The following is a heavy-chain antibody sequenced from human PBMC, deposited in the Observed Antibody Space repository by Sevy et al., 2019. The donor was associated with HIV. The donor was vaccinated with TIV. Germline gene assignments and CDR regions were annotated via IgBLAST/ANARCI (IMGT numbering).Heavy chain of an antibody. Sequence: SETLSLTCTVSGGSIRSGTYYWNWIRQPAGKRLEWIGRIYTTGSTDYNPSLTSRVTISVDTSKNQFSLTLSSVTAAATAVYYCARSMVRGNTPHLDTFHYWGQGTLVTVSS. D-gene: IGHD3-10*01. V-gene: IGHV4-61*02. CDR1: GGSIRSGTYY. J-gene: IGHJ4*02. CDR3: ARSMVRGNTPHLDTFHY. CDR2: IYTTGST.